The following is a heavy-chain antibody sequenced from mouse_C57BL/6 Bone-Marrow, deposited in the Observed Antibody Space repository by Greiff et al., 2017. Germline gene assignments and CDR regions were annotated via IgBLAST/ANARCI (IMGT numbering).Heavy chain of an antibody. CDR2: IYPGDGDT. CDR1: GYAFSSSW. D-gene: IGHD1-1*01. V-gene: IGHV1-82*01. J-gene: IGHJ1*03. CDR3: AREGSFYGSSYWYFDV. Sequence: VHLVESGPELVKPGASVKISCKASGYAFSSSWMNWVKQRPGKGLEWIGRIYPGDGDTNYNGKFKGKATLTADKSSSTAYMQLSSLTSEDSAVYFCAREGSFYGSSYWYFDVWGTGTTVTVSS.